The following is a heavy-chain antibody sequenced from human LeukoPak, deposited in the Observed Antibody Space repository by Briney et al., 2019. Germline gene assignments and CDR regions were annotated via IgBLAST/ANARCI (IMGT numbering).Heavy chain of an antibody. Sequence: GGSLRLSCAPSGFTFSRHGMHWVRQAPGKGLEWVAVISYDGSNKYYADSVKGRFTISRDNSKNTLYLQMNSLRAEDTAVYYCATSWAEYFQHWGQGTLVTVSS. CDR1: GFTFSRHG. D-gene: IGHD2-15*01. CDR3: ATSWAEYFQH. J-gene: IGHJ1*01. CDR2: ISYDGSNK. V-gene: IGHV3-30*03.